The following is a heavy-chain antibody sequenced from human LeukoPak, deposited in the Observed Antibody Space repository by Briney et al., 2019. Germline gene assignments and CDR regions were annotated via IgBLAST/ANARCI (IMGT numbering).Heavy chain of an antibody. V-gene: IGHV3-33*06. CDR3: AKGALLWFGELLYFDY. CDR1: GFTFSSYG. J-gene: IGHJ4*02. Sequence: PGXSLRLSCAASGFTFSSYGMHWVRQAPGKGLEWVAVIWYDGSKKYYADSVKGRFTISRDNSKNTLYLQMNSLRAEDTAVYYCAKGALLWFGELLYFDYWGQGTLVTVSS. D-gene: IGHD3-10*01. CDR2: IWYDGSKK.